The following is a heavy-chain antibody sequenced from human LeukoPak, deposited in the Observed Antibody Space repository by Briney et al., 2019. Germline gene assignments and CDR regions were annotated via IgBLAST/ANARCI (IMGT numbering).Heavy chain of an antibody. J-gene: IGHJ6*03. CDR2: MNPNSGKT. Sequence: ASVKVSRKATGYTFTSYDINSVRQASGQGLEWMGWMNPNSGKTGYAQKFQGRVTMTRNTSISTAYMELSSLRSEDTAVYYCARGRYSSSWYGNYYYYYMDVWGKGTTVTVSS. CDR3: ARGRYSSSWYGNYYYYYMDV. D-gene: IGHD6-13*01. V-gene: IGHV1-8*01. CDR1: GYTFTSYD.